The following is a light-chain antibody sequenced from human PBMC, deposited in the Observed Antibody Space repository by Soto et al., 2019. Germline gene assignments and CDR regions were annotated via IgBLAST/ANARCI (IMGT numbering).Light chain of an antibody. V-gene: IGKV3-20*01. CDR2: GAS. CDR1: QSVSSSH. J-gene: IGKJ1*01. CDR3: QQYGRSPWT. Sequence: EIVLTQSPGTLSLSPGERATLSCRASQSVSSSHLAWYQQKPGQAPRLLIYGASSRATGIPDRFSGSESETDFTLTINRLQPEDSAVYYCQQYGRSPWTFGQGTKVEIK.